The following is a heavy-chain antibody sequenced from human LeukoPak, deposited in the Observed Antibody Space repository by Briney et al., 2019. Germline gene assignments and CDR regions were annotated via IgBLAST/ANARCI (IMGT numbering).Heavy chain of an antibody. CDR3: AKSYNNPTVAIRVRGVIPYFDS. CDR2: ISSSSSYI. D-gene: IGHD3-10*01. J-gene: IGHJ4*02. CDR1: GFTFSSYN. Sequence: GGSLRLSCAASGFTFSSYNMNWVRQAPGKGLEWVSSISSSSSYIYYADSVKGRFTISRDNAKNSLYLQMNSLRADDTAVYYCAKSYNNPTVAIRVRGVIPYFDSWGQGSLVTVSS. V-gene: IGHV3-21*04.